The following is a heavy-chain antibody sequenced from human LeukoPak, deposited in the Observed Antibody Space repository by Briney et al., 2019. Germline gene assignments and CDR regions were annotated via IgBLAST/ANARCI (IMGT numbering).Heavy chain of an antibody. Sequence: GGSLRLSCAASGFTFSSYAMSWVRQAPGKGLEWVSAISGSGGSTYYADSVKGRFTISRDNSKNTLYLQMNSLRAEDTAVYYCAKVQGDYVWGSSELYYFDYWGQGTLVTVSS. CDR2: ISGSGGST. J-gene: IGHJ4*02. CDR3: AKVQGDYVWGSSELYYFDY. V-gene: IGHV3-23*01. CDR1: GFTFSSYA. D-gene: IGHD3-16*01.